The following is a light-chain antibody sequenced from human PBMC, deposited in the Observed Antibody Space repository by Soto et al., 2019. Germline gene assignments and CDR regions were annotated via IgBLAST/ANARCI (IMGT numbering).Light chain of an antibody. Sequence: DIQLAQSPSSLSASVGDRVTIACRASQSISNYLNWYQQKPGKAPKLLIYAASTLQTGVPSRFSGSGSGTDFTLTTSSLQSEDFATYYCQQSYSTMWTLGQGTVVDIX. CDR2: AAS. J-gene: IGKJ1*01. CDR1: QSISNY. V-gene: IGKV1-39*01. CDR3: QQSYSTMWT.